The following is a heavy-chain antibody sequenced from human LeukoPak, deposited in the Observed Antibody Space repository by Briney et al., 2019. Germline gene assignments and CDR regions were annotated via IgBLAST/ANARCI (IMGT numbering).Heavy chain of an antibody. CDR3: ARSLPYTVSTIGMNFDS. D-gene: IGHD5/OR15-5a*01. CDR2: SNPCDSET. Sequence: GESLKISCKGSGYSFTNYWIGWVRQMPRKGLEGMGGSNPCDSETRYSPSFQGQVTISADKSISTAYLQWSSLKASDTAMYYCARSLPYTVSTIGMNFDSWGQGALVTVSS. J-gene: IGHJ4*02. V-gene: IGHV5-51*01. CDR1: GYSFTNYW.